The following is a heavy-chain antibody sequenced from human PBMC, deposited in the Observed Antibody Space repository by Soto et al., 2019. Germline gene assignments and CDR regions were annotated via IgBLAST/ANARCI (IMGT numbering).Heavy chain of an antibody. D-gene: IGHD5-12*01. J-gene: IGHJ6*02. Sequence: GGFLSLSCAASGFTFSSYAMSWVRQAPGKGLEWVSAISGSGGSTYYADSVKGRFTISRDNSKNTLYLQMNSLRAEDTAVYYCGGYDTHYYYYYGMDVWGQGTTVTVSS. CDR2: ISGSGGST. CDR1: GFTFSSYA. CDR3: GGYDTHYYYYYGMDV. V-gene: IGHV3-23*01.